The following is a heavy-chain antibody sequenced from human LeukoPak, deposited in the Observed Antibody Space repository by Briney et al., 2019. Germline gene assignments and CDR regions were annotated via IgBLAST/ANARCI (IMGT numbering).Heavy chain of an antibody. CDR1: GFTFSSYS. CDR3: ARAAAPPEYYFDY. D-gene: IGHD6-6*01. CDR2: ISSSSTYI. Sequence: GGSLRLSCAASGFTFSSYSINWVLQAPGKGLEWVSSISSSSTYIYYADSVRGRFTISRDNAKNSLYLQMNSLRAEDTAVYYCARAAAPPEYYFDYWGQGTLVTVSS. V-gene: IGHV3-21*01. J-gene: IGHJ4*02.